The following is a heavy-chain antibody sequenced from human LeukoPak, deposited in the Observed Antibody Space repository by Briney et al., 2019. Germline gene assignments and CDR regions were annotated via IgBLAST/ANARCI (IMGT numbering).Heavy chain of an antibody. J-gene: IGHJ4*02. D-gene: IGHD7-27*01. V-gene: IGHV4-30-4*02. CDR3: ARGAPWGSPPHFDY. CDR1: GGSISSGDYY. CDR2: IYYSGST. Sequence: SETLSLTCTVSGGSISSGDYYWSWIRQPPGKGLEWIGYIYYSGSTYYNPSLKSRVTISVDTSKNQFSLKLSSVTAADTAVYYCARGAPWGSPPHFDYWGQGTLVTVSS.